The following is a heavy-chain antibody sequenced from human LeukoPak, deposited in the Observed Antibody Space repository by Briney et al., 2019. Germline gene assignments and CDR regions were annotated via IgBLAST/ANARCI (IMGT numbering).Heavy chain of an antibody. D-gene: IGHD6-13*01. Sequence: PGGSLRLSCAASGFTFSSYAMHWVRQAPGKGLEWVAVISYDGSNKYYADSVKGRFTISRDNAKNSLYLQMNSLRAEDTAVYYCARDLGSSRGWFDPWGQGTLVTVSS. J-gene: IGHJ5*02. CDR3: ARDLGSSRGWFDP. CDR2: ISYDGSNK. V-gene: IGHV3-30-3*01. CDR1: GFTFSSYA.